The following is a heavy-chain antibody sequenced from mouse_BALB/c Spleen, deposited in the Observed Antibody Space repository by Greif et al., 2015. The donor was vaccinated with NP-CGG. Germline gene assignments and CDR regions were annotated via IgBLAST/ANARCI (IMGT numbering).Heavy chain of an antibody. D-gene: IGHD2-1*01. CDR3: ARLANYGNPYYYAMDY. CDR1: GYTFTDYA. J-gene: IGHJ4*01. V-gene: IGHV1S137*01. CDR2: ISTYNGNT. Sequence: VKLVESGTEVVRPGVSVKISCKGSGYTFTDYAMHWVKQSHAKSLEWIGVISTYNGNTNYNQKFKGKATMTVDKSSSSAYMDLARLTSEDSAIYYCARLANYGNPYYYAMDYWGQGTSVTVSS.